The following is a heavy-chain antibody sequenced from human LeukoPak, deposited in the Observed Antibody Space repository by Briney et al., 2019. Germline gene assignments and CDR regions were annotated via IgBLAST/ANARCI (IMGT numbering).Heavy chain of an antibody. CDR3: ARDRELGY. D-gene: IGHD3-10*01. Sequence: SETLSLTCTVSGGSISSSSYYWGWIRQPPGKGLEWIGSIYYSGSTYYNPSLKSRVTISVDTSKNQFSLKLSSVTAADTAVYYCARDRELGYWGQGTLVTVSS. CDR2: IYYSGST. CDR1: GGSISSSSYY. V-gene: IGHV4-39*07. J-gene: IGHJ4*02.